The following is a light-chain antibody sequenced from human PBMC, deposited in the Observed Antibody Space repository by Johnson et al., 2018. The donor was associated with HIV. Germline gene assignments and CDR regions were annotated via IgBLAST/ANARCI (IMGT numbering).Light chain of an antibody. V-gene: IGLV1-51*01. CDR3: GTWDSSLSALYV. CDR2: DNN. J-gene: IGLJ1*01. Sequence: QSVLTQPPSVSAAPGQKVTISCSGSSSNIGNNYVSWYQQLPGTAPKLLIYDNNKRPSGIPDRFSGSKSGTSATQGITGLQTADEADYYCGTWDSSLSALYVFGTGTKVTVL. CDR1: SSNIGNNY.